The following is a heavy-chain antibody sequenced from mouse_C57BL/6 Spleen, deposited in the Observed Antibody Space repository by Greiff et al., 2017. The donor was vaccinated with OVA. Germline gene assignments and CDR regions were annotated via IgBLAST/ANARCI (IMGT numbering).Heavy chain of an antibody. CDR1: GYTFTSSW. Sequence: QVQLQQPGAELVKPGASVKLSCKASGYTFTSSWMHWVKQRPGQGLEWIGMIPPNSGSTNYNEKFKSKATLPVAKSSSTAYMQFSRLTSEESAVYYCARGTRDYDDIYYAMDYWGQGTSVTVSS. V-gene: IGHV1-64*01. J-gene: IGHJ4*01. CDR2: IPPNSGST. D-gene: IGHD2-4*01. CDR3: ARGTRDYDDIYYAMDY.